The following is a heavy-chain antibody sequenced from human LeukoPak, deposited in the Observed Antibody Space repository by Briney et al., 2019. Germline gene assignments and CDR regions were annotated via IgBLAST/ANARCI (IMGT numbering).Heavy chain of an antibody. J-gene: IGHJ4*02. CDR1: GYTFTSYD. Sequence: ASVKVSCKASGYTFTSYDIHWVRQATGQGLEWMGWMNPNSGNTGYAQKFQGRVTMTRNTSISTAYMELSSLRSEDTAVYYCGLKASRGSYYQFDYWGQGTLVTVSS. V-gene: IGHV1-8*01. CDR2: MNPNSGNT. CDR3: GLKASRGSYYQFDY. D-gene: IGHD1-26*01.